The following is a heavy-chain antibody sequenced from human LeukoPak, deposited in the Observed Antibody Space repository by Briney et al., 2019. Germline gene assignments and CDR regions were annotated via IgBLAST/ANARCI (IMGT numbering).Heavy chain of an antibody. CDR3: AKWPYCSSTSCYTNWFDP. J-gene: IGHJ5*02. CDR2: ISSSGGST. CDR1: GFTFSSYA. V-gene: IGHV3-23*01. D-gene: IGHD2-2*01. Sequence: PGGSLRLSCAASGFTFSSYAMSWVRQAPGKGLEWVSAISSSGGSTYYAGSVKGRFTISRDNSKNTLYLQMNSLRAEDTAVYYCAKWPYCSSTSCYTNWFDPWGQGTLVTVSS.